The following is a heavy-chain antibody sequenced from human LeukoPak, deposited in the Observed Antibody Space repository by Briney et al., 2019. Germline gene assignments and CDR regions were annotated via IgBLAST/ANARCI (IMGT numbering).Heavy chain of an antibody. V-gene: IGHV4-34*01. Sequence: SETLSLTCAVYGGSFSGYYWSWIRQPPGKGLEWLGEINHSGSTNYNPSLKSRVTISVDTSKNQFSLKLSSVTAADTAVYYCASSVDTAVVTSWYFDLWGRGTLVTVSS. CDR1: GGSFSGYY. CDR3: ASSVDTAVVTSWYFDL. CDR2: INHSGST. D-gene: IGHD5-18*01. J-gene: IGHJ2*01.